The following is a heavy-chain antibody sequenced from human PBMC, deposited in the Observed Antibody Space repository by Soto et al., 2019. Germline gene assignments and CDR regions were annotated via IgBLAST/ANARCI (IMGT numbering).Heavy chain of an antibody. Sequence: TSETLSLTCTVSGGSISSYYWSWIRQPPGKGLEWIGYIYYSGSTNYNPSLKSRVTISVDTSKNQFSLKLSSVTAADTAVYYCARGVRWWRGTHYGMDVWGQGTTVTVSS. D-gene: IGHD2-15*01. V-gene: IGHV4-59*01. CDR1: GGSISSYY. CDR2: IYYSGST. CDR3: ARGVRWWRGTHYGMDV. J-gene: IGHJ6*02.